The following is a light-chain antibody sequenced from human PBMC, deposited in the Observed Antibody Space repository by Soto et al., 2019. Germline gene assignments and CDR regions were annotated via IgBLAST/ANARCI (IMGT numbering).Light chain of an antibody. J-gene: IGLJ1*01. CDR2: DVI. V-gene: IGLV2-11*01. Sequence: QSALTQPRSVSGSPGQSVTISCTGTSSDVGGYNYVSWYQQHPGKAPKLMIYDVIKRPSGVPDRFSGSKSGNTASLTISGLQAEDEADYYCCSYAGSYIYVFGPGTQLTVL. CDR3: CSYAGSYIYV. CDR1: SSDVGGYNY.